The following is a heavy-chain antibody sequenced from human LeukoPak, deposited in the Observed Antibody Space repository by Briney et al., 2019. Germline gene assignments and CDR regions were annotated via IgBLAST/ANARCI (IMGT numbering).Heavy chain of an antibody. J-gene: IGHJ3*02. Sequence: GGSLRLSCAASGFTFSSYWMHWVRQAPGKGLVWVSRINSDGSSTSYADSVKGRFTISRDNAKNTLYLQMNSLRAEDTAVYYCARDPRGSAQQLVGSACDIWGQGTMVTVSS. CDR1: GFTFSSYW. CDR2: INSDGSST. D-gene: IGHD6-13*01. V-gene: IGHV3-74*01. CDR3: ARDPRGSAQQLVGSACDI.